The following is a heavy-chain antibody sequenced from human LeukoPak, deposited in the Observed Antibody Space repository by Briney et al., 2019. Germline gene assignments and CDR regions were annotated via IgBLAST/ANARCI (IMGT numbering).Heavy chain of an antibody. D-gene: IGHD6-13*01. J-gene: IGHJ4*02. Sequence: KPSETLSRTCTLSGGSITNTKYYWGWIRQPPGKGLEWIGSIYYTGSTYYNPSLKSRVTISVDTSKNQFSLKLSSVTAADTAVYYCARLGRIAAAGRESDYWGQGTLVTVSS. CDR1: GGSITNTKYY. V-gene: IGHV4-39*01. CDR2: IYYTGST. CDR3: ARLGRIAAAGRESDY.